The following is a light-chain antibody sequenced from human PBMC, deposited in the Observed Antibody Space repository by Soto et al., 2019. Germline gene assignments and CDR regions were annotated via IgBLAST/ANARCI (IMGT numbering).Light chain of an antibody. CDR2: EVS. CDR1: SSDIGSYNL. J-gene: IGLJ2*01. Sequence: QSALTQPASVSGSPGQSITISCSGTSSDIGSYNLVSWYQQHPGKAPKLLIFEVSRLPSGVSSRFSGSKSGNTASLTISGLQAEDEAEYYCSSHAGTAVLVVFGGGTKLTVL. CDR3: SSHAGTAVLVV. V-gene: IGLV2-23*02.